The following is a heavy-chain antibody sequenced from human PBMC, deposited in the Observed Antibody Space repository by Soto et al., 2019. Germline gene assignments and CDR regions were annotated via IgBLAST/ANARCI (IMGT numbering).Heavy chain of an antibody. CDR2: ISGSGGST. CDR1: GFTLIGYA. D-gene: IGHD3-10*01. V-gene: IGHV3-23*01. J-gene: IGHJ4*02. Sequence: GGSLRLSCAASGFTLIGYAMSRVRQAPGKGLEWVSAISGSGGSTYYADSVKGRFTISRDNSKNTLYLQMNSLRAEDTAVYYCARGFGELRTPDYWGQGTLVTVSS. CDR3: ARGFGELRTPDY.